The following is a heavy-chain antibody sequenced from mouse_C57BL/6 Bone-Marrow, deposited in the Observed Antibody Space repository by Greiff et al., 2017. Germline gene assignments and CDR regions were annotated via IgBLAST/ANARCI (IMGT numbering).Heavy chain of an antibody. CDR1: GYPFTSYW. CDR3: ARSIYDGYWAY. V-gene: IGHV1-69*01. Sequence: QVQLQQPGAELVMPGASVKLSCKASGYPFTSYWMHWVKQRPGQGLEWIGEIDPSASFTNYNQKFKGKSTLTVDKSSSPAYMQLSSLTSEDSAVYYCARSIYDGYWAYWGQGTLVTVSA. CDR2: IDPSASFT. J-gene: IGHJ3*01. D-gene: IGHD2-3*01.